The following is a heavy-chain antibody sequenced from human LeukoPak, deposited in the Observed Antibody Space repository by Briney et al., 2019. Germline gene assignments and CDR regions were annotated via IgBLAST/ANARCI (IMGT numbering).Heavy chain of an antibody. J-gene: IGHJ6*03. CDR1: GFTFSSYS. D-gene: IGHD6-13*01. CDR2: ISSSSSYI. V-gene: IGHV3-21*01. Sequence: GGSLRLSCAASGFTFSSYSMNWVRQAPGKGLEWVSSISSSSSYIYYADSVKGRFTISRDNAKNSLYLQMNSLRAEDTAVYYCARGGGGSSWYVGGDYYYMDVWGKGTTVTISS. CDR3: ARGGGGSSWYVGGDYYYMDV.